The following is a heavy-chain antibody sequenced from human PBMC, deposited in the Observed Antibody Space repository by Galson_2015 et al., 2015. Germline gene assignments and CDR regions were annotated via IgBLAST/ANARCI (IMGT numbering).Heavy chain of an antibody. D-gene: IGHD6-19*01. V-gene: IGHV4-59*01. CDR1: GGSISSYY. J-gene: IGHJ4*02. CDR3: ASARTYSSGWYWNY. Sequence: SETLSLTCTVSGGSISSYYWSWIRQPPGKGLEWIGYIYYSGSTNYNPSLKSRVTISVDTSKNQFSLKLSSVTAADTAVYYCASARTYSSGWYWNYWGQGTLVTVSS. CDR2: IYYSGST.